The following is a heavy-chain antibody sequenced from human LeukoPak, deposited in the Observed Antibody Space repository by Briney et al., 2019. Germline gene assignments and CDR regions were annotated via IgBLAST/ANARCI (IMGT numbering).Heavy chain of an antibody. J-gene: IGHJ4*02. CDR3: ARDHELTMIAYIDY. CDR1: GFTFSSYA. CDR2: ISYDGSNK. D-gene: IGHD3-22*01. V-gene: IGHV3-30-3*01. Sequence: HPGGSPRLSCAASGFTFSSYAMHWVRQAPGKGLEWVAVISYDGSNKYYADSVKGRFTISRDNSKNTLYLQMNSLRAEDTAVYYCARDHELTMIAYIDYWGQGTLVTVSS.